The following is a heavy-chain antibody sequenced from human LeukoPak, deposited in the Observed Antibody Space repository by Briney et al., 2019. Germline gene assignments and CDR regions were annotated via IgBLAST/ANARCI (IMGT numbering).Heavy chain of an antibody. J-gene: IGHJ4*02. CDR3: ARDSTPGY. D-gene: IGHD1-14*01. CDR2: ISGSSSYI. CDR1: GFTFSTYT. Sequence: GGSLRLSCAASGFTFSTYTMTWVRQAPGKGLEWVSSISGSSSYIYYADSVKGRFTISRDNAKDSLYLQRNSLRAEDTAVYYCARDSTPGYWGQGTLVTVSS. V-gene: IGHV3-21*01.